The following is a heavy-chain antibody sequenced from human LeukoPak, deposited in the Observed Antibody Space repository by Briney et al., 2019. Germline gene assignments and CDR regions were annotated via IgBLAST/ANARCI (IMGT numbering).Heavy chain of an antibody. CDR3: ARGTNEAYNWFDP. Sequence: ASVKVSCKASGFPFTMYYIHWVRQAPGQGFEWMGMINPGDGATTYAQRFRGRVTVTRDMSTTTVYMELSSLRSEDTAVYYCARGTNEAYNWFDPWGQGTLVTVSS. CDR1: GFPFTMYY. J-gene: IGHJ5*02. V-gene: IGHV1-46*01. CDR2: INPGDGAT. D-gene: IGHD1-1*01.